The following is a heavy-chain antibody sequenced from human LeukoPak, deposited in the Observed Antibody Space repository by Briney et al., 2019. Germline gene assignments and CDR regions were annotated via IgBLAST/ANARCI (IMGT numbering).Heavy chain of an antibody. CDR3: ARGTFTGDPTHWFDP. CDR1: GGTFSSYT. Sequence: GSSVKVSCKASGGTFSSYTISWVRQAPGQGLEWMGRIIPILGIANYAQKFQGRVTITADKSTSTAYMELSSLRSEDTAVYYCARGTFTGDPTHWFDPWGQGTLVTVSS. V-gene: IGHV1-69*02. CDR2: IIPILGIA. J-gene: IGHJ5*02. D-gene: IGHD2-15*01.